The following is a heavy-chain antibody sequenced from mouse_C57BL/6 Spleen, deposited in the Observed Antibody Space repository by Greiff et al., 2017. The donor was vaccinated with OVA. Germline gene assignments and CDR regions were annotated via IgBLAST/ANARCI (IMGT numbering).Heavy chain of an antibody. CDR3: ARSGLPFDY. CDR2: INPNNGGT. J-gene: IGHJ2*01. Sequence: VQLKESGPELVKPGASVKMSCKASGYTFTDYNMHWVKQSHGKSLEWIGYINPNNGGTSYNQKFKGKATLTVNKSSSTAYMELRSLTSEDSAVYYCARSGLPFDYWGQGTTLTVSS. CDR1: GYTFTDYN. V-gene: IGHV1-22*01. D-gene: IGHD2-2*01.